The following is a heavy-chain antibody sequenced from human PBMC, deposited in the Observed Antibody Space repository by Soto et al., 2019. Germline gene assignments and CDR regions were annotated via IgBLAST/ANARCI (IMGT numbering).Heavy chain of an antibody. CDR3: ATVHNTSRSFNF. D-gene: IGHD1-20*01. Sequence: EVQLLESGGGLVQPGGSLRLSCVASGLSFSVSAMTWVRQAPGKGLEWVSTTGLSGRTTYYGDSVKGRFAVSRDNSKNTLDLQMSSLRAEDTAVYYCATVHNTSRSFNFWGRGTLVTVSS. J-gene: IGHJ4*02. V-gene: IGHV3-23*01. CDR1: GLSFSVSA. CDR2: TGLSGRTT.